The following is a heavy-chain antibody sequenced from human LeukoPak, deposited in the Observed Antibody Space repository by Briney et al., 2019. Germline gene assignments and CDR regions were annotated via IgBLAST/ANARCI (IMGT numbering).Heavy chain of an antibody. CDR2: INWNGGST. D-gene: IGHD3-16*01. J-gene: IGHJ3*02. Sequence: GGPLRLSCAASGFTFDDYGMSWVRQAPGKGLERVSGINWNGGSTGYADSVKGRFTISRDNAKNSLYLQMNSLRAEDTALYYCARDDYDYVWGSPKDAFDIWGQGTMVTVSS. V-gene: IGHV3-20*04. CDR1: GFTFDDYG. CDR3: ARDDYDYVWGSPKDAFDI.